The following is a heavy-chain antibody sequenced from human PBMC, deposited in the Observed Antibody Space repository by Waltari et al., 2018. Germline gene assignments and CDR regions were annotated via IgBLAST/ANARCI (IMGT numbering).Heavy chain of an antibody. CDR1: GGTFSSYT. V-gene: IGHV1-69*02. CDR2: IIPILGIA. CDR3: ARVGVVAYYYYMDV. J-gene: IGHJ6*03. D-gene: IGHD2-15*01. Sequence: QVQLVQSGAEVKKPGSSVKVSCKASGGTFSSYTISWVRQAPGQGLEWMGRIIPILGIANYAQKFQGRVTITADKSTSTAYMELSSLRSEDTAVYYCARVGVVAYYYYMDVWGKGTTVTVSS.